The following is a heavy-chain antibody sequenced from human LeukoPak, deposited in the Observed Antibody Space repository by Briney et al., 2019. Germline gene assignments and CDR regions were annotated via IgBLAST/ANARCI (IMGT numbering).Heavy chain of an antibody. V-gene: IGHV3-23*01. CDR3: AKGDPGAILARAFDY. CDR2: ISGSGGST. Sequence: GGPLRLSCAASGFAFSSYAMSWVRQAPGKGLEWVSAISGSGGSTYYADSVKGRFTISRDNSKNTLYLQMNSLRAEDTAVYYCAKGDPGAILARAFDYWGQGTLVTVSS. D-gene: IGHD1-26*01. J-gene: IGHJ4*02. CDR1: GFAFSSYA.